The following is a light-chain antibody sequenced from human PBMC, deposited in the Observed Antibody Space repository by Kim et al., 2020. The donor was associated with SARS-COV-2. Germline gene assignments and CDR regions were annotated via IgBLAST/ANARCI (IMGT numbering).Light chain of an antibody. CDR1: QTISRS. V-gene: IGKV1-39*01. Sequence: DIQMTQSPSSLSASIGDRVTITCRSSQTISRSLNWYQQKPGKAPKLLIYSTSLLESGVPSSFSGSGSGTDFTLTISGLQPEDFVTYYCQQTYSSPRTFGQGTKVDIK. CDR3: QQTYSSPRT. CDR2: STS. J-gene: IGKJ1*01.